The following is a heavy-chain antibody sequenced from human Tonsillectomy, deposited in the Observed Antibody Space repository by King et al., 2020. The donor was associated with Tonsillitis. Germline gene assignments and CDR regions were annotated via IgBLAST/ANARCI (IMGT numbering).Heavy chain of an antibody. V-gene: IGHV3-15*02. CDR3: TNLHTDILTDYSIADC. CDR2: XXXXXXXXTX. Sequence: VQLVESGGAXVKPGGSXXLXXXASGFTXSXAWXTWVXXAPXXGXXXXXXXXXXXXXXTXXXXXXXKGRFXIXXXDSKNTLYXXMNSLKTEDTAVYYCTNLHTDILTDYSIADCWGQGALVTVSS. D-gene: IGHD3-9*01. J-gene: IGHJ4*02. CDR1: GFTXSXAW.